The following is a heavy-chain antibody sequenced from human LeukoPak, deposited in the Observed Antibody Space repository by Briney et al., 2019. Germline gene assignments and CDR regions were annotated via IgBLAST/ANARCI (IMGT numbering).Heavy chain of an antibody. V-gene: IGHV1-46*01. D-gene: IGHD3-3*01. Sequence: ASVKVSCKASGYTFTSYYMHWVRQAPGQGLEWMGIINPSGGSTSYAQKFQGRVTMTRDTSTSTVYMELSSLRSEDTAVYYCARDRPYYDFWSGYPYYYYGMDVWGQGTTVTVSS. CDR3: ARDRPYYDFWSGYPYYYYGMDV. J-gene: IGHJ6*02. CDR2: INPSGGST. CDR1: GYTFTSYY.